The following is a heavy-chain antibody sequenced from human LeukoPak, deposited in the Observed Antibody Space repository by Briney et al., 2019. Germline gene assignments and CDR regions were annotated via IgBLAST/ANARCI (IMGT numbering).Heavy chain of an antibody. CDR2: INPNSGGT. D-gene: IGHD3-3*01. V-gene: IGHV1-2*06. CDR3: ARDGTIFGVVIILFDP. CDR1: GYTFTGYY. J-gene: IGHJ5*02. Sequence: ASVKVSCKASGYTFTGYYMHWVRQAPGQGLEWMGRINPNSGGTNYAQKFQGRVTMTRDTSISTAYMELSRLRSDDTAVYYCARDGTIFGVVIILFDPWGQGTLVTVSS.